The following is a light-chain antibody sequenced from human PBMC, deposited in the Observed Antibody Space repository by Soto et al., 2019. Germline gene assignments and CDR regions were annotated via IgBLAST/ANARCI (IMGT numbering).Light chain of an antibody. J-gene: IGKJ5*01. V-gene: IGKV3-11*01. CDR3: QQRSNWPPIT. Sequence: EIVLTQSPGTLSLSPGERATLSRRASQSVSSSYLAWYQQKPGQAPRLLIYDASNRATGIPARFSGSGSGTDFTLTISSLEPEDFAVYYCQQRSNWPPITFGQGTRLEIK. CDR1: QSVSSSY. CDR2: DAS.